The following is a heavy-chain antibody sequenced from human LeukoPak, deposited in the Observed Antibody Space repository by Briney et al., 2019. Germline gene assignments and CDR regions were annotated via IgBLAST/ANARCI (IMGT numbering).Heavy chain of an antibody. Sequence: GGSLRLSCAASGFTFSSYWMHWVRQAPGKGLMWVSRINSDGSSTSYADSVKGRFTISRDNAKNTLYLQMNSLRAEDTAVYYCARDRDGYNSFDYWGQGTLVTVSS. J-gene: IGHJ4*02. D-gene: IGHD5-24*01. CDR3: ARDRDGYNSFDY. V-gene: IGHV3-74*01. CDR1: GFTFSSYW. CDR2: INSDGSST.